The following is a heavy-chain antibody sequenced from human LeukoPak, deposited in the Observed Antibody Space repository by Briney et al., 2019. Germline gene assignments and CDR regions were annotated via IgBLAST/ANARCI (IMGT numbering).Heavy chain of an antibody. D-gene: IGHD3-10*01. Sequence: ASVKVSCKASGYTFTSYGISWVRQAPGQGLEWMGWISAYNGNTNYAQKLQGRVTMTTDTSTSTAYMELRSLRSDDTAVYYCARRAPPIGVRGRFTFDYWGQGTLVTVSS. CDR1: GYTFTSYG. CDR2: ISAYNGNT. J-gene: IGHJ4*02. V-gene: IGHV1-18*01. CDR3: ARRAPPIGVRGRFTFDY.